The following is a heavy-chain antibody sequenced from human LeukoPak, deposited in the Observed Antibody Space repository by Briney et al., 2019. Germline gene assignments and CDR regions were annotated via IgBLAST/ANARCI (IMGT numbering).Heavy chain of an antibody. Sequence: GGSLRLSCAASGFTFSSYGMHWVRQAPGKGLEWVAVIWYDGSNKYYADSVKGRFTISRDNSKNTLYLQMNSLRAGDTAVYYCAKESLPKTLYSSGWYFDYWGQGTLVTVSS. CDR2: IWYDGSNK. V-gene: IGHV3-33*06. D-gene: IGHD6-19*01. CDR3: AKESLPKTLYSSGWYFDY. CDR1: GFTFSSYG. J-gene: IGHJ4*02.